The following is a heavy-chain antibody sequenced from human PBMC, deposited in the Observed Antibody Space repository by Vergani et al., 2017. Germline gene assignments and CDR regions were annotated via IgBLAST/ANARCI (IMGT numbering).Heavy chain of an antibody. CDR1: GGSIISPTYY. CDR2: IFYSGNT. D-gene: IGHD1-14*01. V-gene: IGHV4-39*02. Sequence: QLQVQESGPGLVKPSETLSLTCTVSGGSIISPTYYWGWIRQPPGKGLEWIGSIFYSGNTYYNPSLNSRVTISVDTSKNHFSLKLSSVTAADAAVYYCAREEITAGGGAFDIWGQGTMVTVSS. CDR3: AREEITAGGGAFDI. J-gene: IGHJ3*02.